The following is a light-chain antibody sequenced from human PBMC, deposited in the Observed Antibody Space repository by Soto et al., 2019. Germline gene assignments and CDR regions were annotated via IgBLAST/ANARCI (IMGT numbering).Light chain of an antibody. CDR3: QQYNNWPPLT. V-gene: IGKV3-15*01. CDR1: ESVSSSY. CDR2: GAS. J-gene: IGKJ4*01. Sequence: EIVMTQSPATLSLSPGERATLSCRAIESVSSSYLAWYQQKPGQAPRLLIYGASARATGIPARFSGSGSGTEFALTISSLQSEDFAVYYCQQYNNWPPLTFGGGTKVGIK.